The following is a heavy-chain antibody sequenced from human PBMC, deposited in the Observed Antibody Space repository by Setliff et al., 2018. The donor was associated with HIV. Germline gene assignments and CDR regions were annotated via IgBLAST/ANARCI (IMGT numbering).Heavy chain of an antibody. CDR3: TRRYYGSGSPDY. CDR1: GGSISSRY. J-gene: IGHJ4*02. CDR2: LYYNGNT. Sequence: PSETLSLTCTVSGGSISSRYWSWIRLPPGKGLEWIGTLYYNGNTNSNPSLKSRVTISGDTSKNLFSLKLMSVTPADTAVYYCTRRYYGSGSPDYWGQGTLVTVSS. V-gene: IGHV4-59*11. D-gene: IGHD3-10*01.